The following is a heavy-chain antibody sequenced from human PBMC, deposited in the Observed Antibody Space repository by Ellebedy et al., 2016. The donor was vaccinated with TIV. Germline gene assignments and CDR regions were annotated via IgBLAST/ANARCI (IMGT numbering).Heavy chain of an antibody. V-gene: IGHV1-18*01. J-gene: IGHJ3*02. Sequence: AASVKVSCKASGYTFSTFGISWVRQAPGQGLEWLGWIGPYNGDTNYAHNLQGRVTMTTDTSTGTAYMELVRLRSDDTAVYYCARDRGDDPDTFDIWGQGTMVTVSS. D-gene: IGHD3-16*01. CDR3: ARDRGDDPDTFDI. CDR2: IGPYNGDT. CDR1: GYTFSTFG.